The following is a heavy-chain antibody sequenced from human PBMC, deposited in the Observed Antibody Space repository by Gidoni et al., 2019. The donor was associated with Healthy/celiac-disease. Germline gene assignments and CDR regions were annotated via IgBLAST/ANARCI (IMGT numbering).Heavy chain of an antibody. CDR1: GGTFSSYA. CDR3: ARDQGYCSGGSCPLQH. CDR2: IIPILGIA. V-gene: IGHV1-69*04. J-gene: IGHJ1*01. D-gene: IGHD2-15*01. Sequence: QVQLVQSGAEVKKPGSSVKVSCTASGGTFSSYAISWVRQAPGQGLEWMGRIIPILGIANYAQKFQGRVTITADKSTSTAYMELSSPRSEDTAVYYCARDQGYCSGGSCPLQHWGQGTLVTVSS.